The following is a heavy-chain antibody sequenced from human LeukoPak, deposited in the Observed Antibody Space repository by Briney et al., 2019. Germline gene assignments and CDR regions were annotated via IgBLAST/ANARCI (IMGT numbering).Heavy chain of an antibody. J-gene: IGHJ4*02. CDR2: ISSSSYI. D-gene: IGHD6-19*01. V-gene: IGHV3-69-1*01. Sequence: GGSLRLSCAASGLTVSSNCMSWVRQAPGKGLEWVSSISSSSYIYYADSVKGRFTISRDNAKNSLYLQMNSLRVEDTAVYYCARGSVSSGGGSDFDYWGQGTLVTISS. CDR3: ARGSVSSGGGSDFDY. CDR1: GLTVSSNC.